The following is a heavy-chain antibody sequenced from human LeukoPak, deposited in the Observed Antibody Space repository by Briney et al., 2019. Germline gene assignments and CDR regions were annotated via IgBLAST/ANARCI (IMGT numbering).Heavy chain of an antibody. CDR3: ARHRSVWYDFDI. J-gene: IGHJ3*02. Sequence: SETLSLTCTVSGASIRSYYWGWVRQPPGKGLEWIGYVYNIASTDYNPSLKSRLSMSIDTPNNRFSLKLTSVTAADTAMYYCARHRSVWYDFDIWGQGIMVTVSS. V-gene: IGHV4-59*08. CDR2: VYNIAST. CDR1: GASIRSYY. D-gene: IGHD2-8*02.